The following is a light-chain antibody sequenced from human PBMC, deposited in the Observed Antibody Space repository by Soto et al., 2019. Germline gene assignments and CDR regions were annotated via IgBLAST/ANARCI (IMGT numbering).Light chain of an antibody. CDR2: DAS. CDR3: QQYNSYWT. J-gene: IGKJ1*01. CDR1: QSISTW. V-gene: IGKV1-5*01. Sequence: DIQLTQSPSTLSAYVGDRVTITFRASQSISTWLAWYQQKPGKAPKLLIYDASSLESGVPSRFSGRGSGTEFTLTISSLQPDDFATYYCQQYNSYWTFGQGTKVDI.